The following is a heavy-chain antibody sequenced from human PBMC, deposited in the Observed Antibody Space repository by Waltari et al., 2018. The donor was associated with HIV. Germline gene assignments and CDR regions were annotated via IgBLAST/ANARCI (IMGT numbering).Heavy chain of an antibody. Sequence: QVQLQESGPGLVKPSETLSLTCTVSGGSISSYYWSWIRQPAGKGLEWIGRLYTRRSTNFTPTLKSRVTMSVDTAKTQFSLKLSSVTAADTAVYYCARGRYCSSTSCYAVYYYYYYGMDVWGQGTTVTVSS. V-gene: IGHV4-4*07. D-gene: IGHD2-2*01. CDR2: LYTRRST. CDR3: ARGRYCSSTSCYAVYYYYYYGMDV. J-gene: IGHJ6*02. CDR1: GGSISSYY.